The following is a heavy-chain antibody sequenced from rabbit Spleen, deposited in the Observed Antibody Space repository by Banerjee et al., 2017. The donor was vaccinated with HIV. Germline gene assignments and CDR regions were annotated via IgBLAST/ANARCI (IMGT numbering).Heavy chain of an antibody. Sequence: QEQLEESGGDLVKPGASLPLTCKASGFSFSSSDWIYWVRQAPGKGLEWIGYIDPVFGTTYYASWATGRFTISKTSSTTVTLQMTSLTAADTATYFCARGGYGGHIYSMGLWGQGTLVTVS. D-gene: IGHD4-2*01. CDR1: GFSFSSSDW. CDR3: ARGGYGGHIYSMGL. J-gene: IGHJ6*01. V-gene: IGHV1S45*01. CDR2: IDPVFGTT.